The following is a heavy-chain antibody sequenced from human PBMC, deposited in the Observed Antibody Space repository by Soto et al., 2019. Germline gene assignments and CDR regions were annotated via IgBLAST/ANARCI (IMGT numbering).Heavy chain of an antibody. Sequence: QVQLQQWGAGLLKPSETLSLTCAVYGGSFSGYYWSWIRQPPGKGLEWIGEINHSGSTNYNPSLKSRVTISVDTSKNQCSLKLSSVTAADTAVYYCARGSMIVSGLVYWGQGPLVTVSS. D-gene: IGHD3-22*01. J-gene: IGHJ4*02. CDR1: GGSFSGYY. V-gene: IGHV4-34*01. CDR2: INHSGST. CDR3: ARGSMIVSGLVY.